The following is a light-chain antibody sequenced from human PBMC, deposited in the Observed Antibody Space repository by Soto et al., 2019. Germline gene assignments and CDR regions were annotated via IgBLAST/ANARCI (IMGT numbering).Light chain of an antibody. CDR3: QQYNNWPPIT. J-gene: IGKJ5*01. V-gene: IGKV3-15*01. Sequence: PWESATLSCRASQHVGNNFAWYQQRPDRAPRLLIYGASTRAAGIAARFSGSGFGTYFTLTISNLQSEDFAVYYCQQYNNWPPITFGQGTRLEI. CDR2: GAS. CDR1: QHVGNN.